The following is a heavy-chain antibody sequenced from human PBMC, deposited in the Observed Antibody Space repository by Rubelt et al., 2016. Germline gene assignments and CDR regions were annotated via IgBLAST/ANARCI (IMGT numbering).Heavy chain of an antibody. Sequence: GKGLEWVSYISSSSSTIYYADSVKGRFTISRDNAKNSLYLQMNSLRAEDTAVYYCARVRDGVLLWFGELSPWGQGTLVTVSS. CDR2: ISSSSSTI. V-gene: IGHV3-48*04. CDR3: ARVRDGVLLWFGELSP. D-gene: IGHD3-10*01. J-gene: IGHJ5*02.